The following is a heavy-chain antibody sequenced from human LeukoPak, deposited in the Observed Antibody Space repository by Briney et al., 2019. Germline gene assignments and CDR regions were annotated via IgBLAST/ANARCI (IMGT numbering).Heavy chain of an antibody. CDR3: ASVRSSWYYYYYGMDV. CDR2: INHSGST. CDR1: GGSISSSSYY. J-gene: IGHJ6*02. D-gene: IGHD6-13*01. Sequence: PSETLSLTCTVSGGSISSSSYYWGWIRQPPGKGLEWIGEINHSGSTNYNPSLKSRVTISVDTSKNQFSLKLSSVTAADTAVYYCASVRSSWYYYYYGMDVWGQGTTVTVSS. V-gene: IGHV4-39*07.